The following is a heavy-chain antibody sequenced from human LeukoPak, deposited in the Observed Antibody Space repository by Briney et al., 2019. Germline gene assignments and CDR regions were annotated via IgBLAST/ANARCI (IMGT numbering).Heavy chain of an antibody. D-gene: IGHD3-10*01. CDR2: IYYSGST. CDR1: GGSISSSSYC. J-gene: IGHJ6*03. V-gene: IGHV4-39*01. CDR3: ASLRFGELPPYYMDV. Sequence: SETLSLTCTVSGGSISSSSYCWGWIRQPPGKGLEWIGRIYYSGSTYYNPSLKSRVTISVDTSKNQFSLKLSSVTAADTAVYYCASLRFGELPPYYMDVWGKGTTVTISS.